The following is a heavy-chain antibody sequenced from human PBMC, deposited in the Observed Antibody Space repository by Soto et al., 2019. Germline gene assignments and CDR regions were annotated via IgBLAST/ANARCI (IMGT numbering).Heavy chain of an antibody. Sequence: EVQLLESGGDLVQPGGSLRLSCAASGFTFSSYAMSWVRQTPGKGLEWVSIINSGDDSTYYADSVKGRFTISRDNSENTLYLQMNSLRAEDTAVYYCARDGPAVADHFDYWGQGTLVTVSS. V-gene: IGHV3-23*01. J-gene: IGHJ4*02. CDR2: INSGDDST. D-gene: IGHD6-19*01. CDR3: ARDGPAVADHFDY. CDR1: GFTFSSYA.